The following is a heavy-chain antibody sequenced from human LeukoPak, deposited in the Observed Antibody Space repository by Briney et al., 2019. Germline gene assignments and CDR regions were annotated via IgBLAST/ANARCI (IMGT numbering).Heavy chain of an antibody. CDR3: ARDPENVYRYYYYYGMDV. D-gene: IGHD2-8*01. V-gene: IGHV3-30-3*01. CDR2: ISYDGSNK. CDR1: GFTFSSYA. Sequence: PGRSLRLSCAASGFTFSSYAMHWVRQAPGKGLEWVAVISYDGSNKYYADSVKGRFTSSRDNSKNTLYLQMNSLRAEDTAVYYCARDPENVYRYYYYYGMDVWGQGTTATVSS. J-gene: IGHJ6*02.